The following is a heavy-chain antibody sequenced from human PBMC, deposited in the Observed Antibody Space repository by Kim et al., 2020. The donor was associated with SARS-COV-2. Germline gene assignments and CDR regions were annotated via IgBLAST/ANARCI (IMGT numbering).Heavy chain of an antibody. Sequence: GGSLRLSCAASGFTFSSYSMNWVRQAPGKGLEWVSSISSSSSYIYYADSVKGRFTISRDNAKNSLYLQMNSLRAEDTAVYYCARDLYGDDWYFDLWGRGNLVTVSS. CDR3: ARDLYGDDWYFDL. CDR2: ISSSSSYI. CDR1: GFTFSSYS. J-gene: IGHJ2*01. V-gene: IGHV3-21*01. D-gene: IGHD4-17*01.